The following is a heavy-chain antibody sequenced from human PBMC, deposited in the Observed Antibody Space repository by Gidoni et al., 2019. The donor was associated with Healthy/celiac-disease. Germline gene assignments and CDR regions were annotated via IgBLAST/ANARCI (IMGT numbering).Heavy chain of an antibody. J-gene: IGHJ6*03. Sequence: QVQLQESGPGLVKPSQTLSLTCTVSGGSINSGGYYWSWIRQHPGKGLEWIGYIYYSGSTYYNPSLKSRVTISVDTSKNQFSLRLSSVTAADTAVYYCASDSPRVSSWEPQSNRYFYFMDVWGKGTTVTVSS. CDR2: IYYSGST. CDR1: GGSINSGGYY. CDR3: ASDSPRVSSWEPQSNRYFYFMDV. V-gene: IGHV4-31*03. D-gene: IGHD6-13*01.